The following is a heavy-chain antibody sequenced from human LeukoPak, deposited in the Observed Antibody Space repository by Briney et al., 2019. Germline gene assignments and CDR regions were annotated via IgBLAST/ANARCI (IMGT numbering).Heavy chain of an antibody. J-gene: IGHJ3*02. CDR1: GFTFNTYS. CDR2: ISSSSSTI. V-gene: IGHV3-48*01. Sequence: GGSLRLSCAASGFTFNTYSMNWVRQAPGKGLEWVSHISSSSSTIYYADSVKGRFTISRDNAKTSLYLQMNSLRAEDTAVYYCAKGPMGAFDIWGQGTVVTVSS. CDR3: AKGPMGAFDI. D-gene: IGHD3-10*01.